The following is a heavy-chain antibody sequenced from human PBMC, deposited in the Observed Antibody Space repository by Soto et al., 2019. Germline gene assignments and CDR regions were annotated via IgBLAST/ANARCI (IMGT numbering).Heavy chain of an antibody. D-gene: IGHD3-3*01. Sequence: PGGSLRLSCTASGFTFGDYAMIWFRQAPGKGLEWVGFIRSKAYGGTTEYAASVKGRFTISRDDSKSIAYLQMNSLKTEDTAVYYCTRDWGPLADFWSGPSDYWGQGTLVTVSS. CDR1: GFTFGDYA. CDR2: IRSKAYGGTT. V-gene: IGHV3-49*03. J-gene: IGHJ4*02. CDR3: TRDWGPLADFWSGPSDY.